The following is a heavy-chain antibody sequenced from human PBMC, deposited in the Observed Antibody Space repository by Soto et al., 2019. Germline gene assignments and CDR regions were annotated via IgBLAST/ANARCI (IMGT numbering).Heavy chain of an antibody. D-gene: IGHD2-15*01. CDR3: AREPRYCRGGSCSITGDAYDI. CDR1: GFIVSDTY. J-gene: IGHJ3*02. V-gene: IGHV3-66*01. CDR2: ISNRGDT. Sequence: EVQLVESGGGLVQPGGSLRLSCTASGFIVSDTYVNWVRQAPGKGLEWVSVISNRGDTHYADSVRGRFSLSRDISDNYLDLQMNNLRVEDTAVYYCAREPRYCRGGSCSITGDAYDIWCQGTMVTVSS.